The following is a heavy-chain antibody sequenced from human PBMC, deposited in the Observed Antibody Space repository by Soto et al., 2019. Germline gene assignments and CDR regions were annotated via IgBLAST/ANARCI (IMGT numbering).Heavy chain of an antibody. V-gene: IGHV3-30-3*01. J-gene: IGHJ3*02. D-gene: IGHD3-22*01. CDR3: ARDFYDSSGEI. CDR2: ISYNGDNK. Sequence: GGSLILSCAASGFAFSTYAMYWVRHAPGKGLEWVAGISYNGDNKYYADSVRGRIIISRDNSKNTLDLQMNGLRAEDTAVYYCARDFYDSSGEIWGQGTMVTVSS. CDR1: GFAFSTYA.